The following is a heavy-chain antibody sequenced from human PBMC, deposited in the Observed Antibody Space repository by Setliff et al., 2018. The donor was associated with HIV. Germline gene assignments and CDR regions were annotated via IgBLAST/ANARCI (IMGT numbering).Heavy chain of an antibody. J-gene: IGHJ4*02. V-gene: IGHV4-59*12. CDR3: VTSSSWSSRLNF. CDR1: GVSISNYY. CDR2: MYYSGNT. Sequence: SSETLSLTCTVSGVSISNYYWSWIRQPPGKGLEWIGYMYYSGNTNYNPSLKSRVTISVDTSKSQFSLKLNSVTAADTAVYYCVTSSSWSSRLNFWGPGMLVTVSS. D-gene: IGHD2-2*01.